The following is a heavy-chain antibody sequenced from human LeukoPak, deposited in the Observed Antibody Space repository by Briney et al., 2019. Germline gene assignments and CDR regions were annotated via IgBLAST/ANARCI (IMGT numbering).Heavy chain of an antibody. CDR3: ARVATGYTSGWYARRQAYWYFDL. J-gene: IGHJ2*01. V-gene: IGHV5-51*01. CDR2: MYPGDSDT. D-gene: IGHD6-19*01. CDR1: GYSFSSYW. Sequence: GESLKISCKGSGYSFSSYWIGWVRQMPGKGLEWMGIMYPGDSDTRYSPSFQGQVTISADKSIGTAYLQWSSLKASDTAMYYCARVATGYTSGWYARRQAYWYFDLWGRGTLVTVSS.